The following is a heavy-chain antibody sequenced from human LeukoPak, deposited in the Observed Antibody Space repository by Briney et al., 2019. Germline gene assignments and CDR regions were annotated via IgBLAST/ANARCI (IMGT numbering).Heavy chain of an antibody. D-gene: IGHD1-26*01. CDR2: IKQDGSEK. Sequence: GGSLRLSCAASGFTFSSYWMSWVRQAPGKGLEWVANIKQDGSEKYYVDSVRGRFTISRDNAKNSLTLQMNGLRPEDTAVYYCAKDEVGAANYFEYWGQGTLVTVSS. CDR3: AKDEVGAANYFEY. V-gene: IGHV3-7*01. CDR1: GFTFSSYW. J-gene: IGHJ4*02.